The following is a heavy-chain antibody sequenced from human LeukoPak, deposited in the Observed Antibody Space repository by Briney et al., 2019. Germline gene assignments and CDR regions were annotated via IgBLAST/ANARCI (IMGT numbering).Heavy chain of an antibody. CDR2: IRWEGDST. D-gene: IGHD3-22*01. J-gene: IGHJ4*02. V-gene: IGHV3-43*01. CDR1: GFTFDDYT. CDR3: TKAHYYDTTSFDSAFWGTRPLDY. Sequence: RPGGSLRLSCAASGFTFDDYTMHWVRQAPGKGLEWVSLIRWEGDSTYYADSVKGRFTISRDNIKNSLSLQMNSLRTEDTALYYCTKAHYYDTTSFDSAFWGTRPLDYGGQGTLVTVSS.